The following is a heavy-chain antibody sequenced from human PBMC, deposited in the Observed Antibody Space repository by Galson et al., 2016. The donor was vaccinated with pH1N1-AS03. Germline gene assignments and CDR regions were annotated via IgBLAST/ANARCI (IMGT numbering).Heavy chain of an antibody. CDR3: ANDSYSKADC. V-gene: IGHV3-7*03. CDR1: EITFSSSW. D-gene: IGHD4-11*01. CDR2: INQDGRHK. Sequence: SLRLSCAASEITFSSSWMSWVRQAPGKGLEWVANINQDGRHKDYVDSVKGRFTISRDNAKRSLSLQMNSLRAEDTAVYYCANDSYSKADCWGQGTLVTVSS. J-gene: IGHJ4*02.